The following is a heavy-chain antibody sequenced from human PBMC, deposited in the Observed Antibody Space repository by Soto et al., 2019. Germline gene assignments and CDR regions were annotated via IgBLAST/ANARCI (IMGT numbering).Heavy chain of an antibody. J-gene: IGHJ3*02. CDR2: INPNSGGT. CDR1: GCTFTGYY. D-gene: IGHD3-10*01. Sequence: ASGQVSCKACGCTFTGYYMHWVRQPPGQGLEWMGWINPNSGGTNYAQKFQGWVTMTRDTSISTAYMELSRLRSDDTAVYYCAREYYYGSATLRAFDIWGQGTMVTVSS. CDR3: AREYYYGSATLRAFDI. V-gene: IGHV1-2*04.